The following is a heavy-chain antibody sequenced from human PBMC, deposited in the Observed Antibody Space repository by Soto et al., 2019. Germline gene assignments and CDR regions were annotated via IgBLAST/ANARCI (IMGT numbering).Heavy chain of an antibody. CDR1: GFTFDDYT. D-gene: IGHD6-6*01. CDR2: ISWDGGST. J-gene: IGHJ4*02. V-gene: IGHV3-43*01. Sequence: GGSLRLSCAASGFTFDDYTMHWVRQAPGKGLEWVSLISWDGGSTCYADSVKGRFTISRDNSKNSLYLQMNSLRTEDTALYYCAKDGPLEYSSSYYFVYWGQGTLVTVSS. CDR3: AKDGPLEYSSSYYFVY.